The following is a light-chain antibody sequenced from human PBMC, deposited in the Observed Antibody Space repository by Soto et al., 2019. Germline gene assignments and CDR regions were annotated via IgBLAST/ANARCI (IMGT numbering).Light chain of an antibody. Sequence: EIVLTQSPGTLSLSPGERATLFCRAIQSVTSSSIAWHQQKPGQAPRLLIHGASSRATGIPDRFSASGSGTGFTLTISRLESEDSAVYYCQHYGSSPGLTFGGGTKVDIK. J-gene: IGKJ4*01. CDR2: GAS. V-gene: IGKV3-20*01. CDR1: QSVTSSS. CDR3: QHYGSSPGLT.